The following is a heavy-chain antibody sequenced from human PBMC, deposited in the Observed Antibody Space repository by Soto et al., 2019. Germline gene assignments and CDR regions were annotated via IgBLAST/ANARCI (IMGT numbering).Heavy chain of an antibody. CDR3: SRAAAAGRGYDAFDI. CDR2: IYPGDSDT. CDR1: GYSFTSYW. J-gene: IGHJ3*02. V-gene: IGHV5-51*01. D-gene: IGHD6-13*01. Sequence: GESLTISCKGSGYSFTSYWIGWVRQMPGKGLEWMGIIYPGDSDTRYSPSFQGQVTISADKSISTAYLQWSSLKASDCAMYFCSRAAAAGRGYDAFDIWGQGTMVTVSS.